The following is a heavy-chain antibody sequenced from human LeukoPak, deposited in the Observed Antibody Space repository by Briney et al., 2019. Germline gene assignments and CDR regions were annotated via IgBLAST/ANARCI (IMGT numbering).Heavy chain of an antibody. D-gene: IGHD6-13*01. J-gene: IGHJ4*02. CDR3: ARDIATAGHFAFDY. V-gene: IGHV3-21*01. CDR1: GFTFSSYT. CDR2: ISTSSSYI. Sequence: PGVSLRLSCAASGFTFSSYTMNWVRQGLGKGLEWVSSISTSSSYIHYADSVKGRFTISRDNAKNSLFLQMNSLRAEDTAVYYCARDIATAGHFAFDYWGQGTLVTVSS.